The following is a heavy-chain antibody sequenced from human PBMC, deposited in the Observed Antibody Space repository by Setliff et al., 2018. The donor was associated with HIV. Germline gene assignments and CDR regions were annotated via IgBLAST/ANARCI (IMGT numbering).Heavy chain of an antibody. Sequence: GASVKVSCKASGYTFTSYDINWVRQATGQGLEWMGWMNPNSGDTGYAQQFQGRVTMTRNTSISTAYMELSSLRSEDTAVYYCARGADGDYRYYMDVWGRGTTVTVSS. J-gene: IGHJ6*03. V-gene: IGHV1-8*02. CDR2: MNPNSGDT. CDR1: GYTFTSYD. D-gene: IGHD4-17*01. CDR3: ARGADGDYRYYMDV.